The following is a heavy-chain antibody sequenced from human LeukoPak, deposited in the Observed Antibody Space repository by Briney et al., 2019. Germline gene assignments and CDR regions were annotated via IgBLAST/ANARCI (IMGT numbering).Heavy chain of an antibody. D-gene: IGHD6-13*01. Sequence: NPSETLSLTCTVSGGSISSGNYYYSWIRQPAGKGLEWLGRIYTSGTTNYNPSLKSRVTISVDTSKNQFSLKVNSVTAADTAVYYCARMDGSSWTFDYWGQGTLVTVSS. CDR1: GGSISSGNYY. CDR3: ARMDGSSWTFDY. CDR2: IYTSGTT. V-gene: IGHV4-61*02. J-gene: IGHJ4*02.